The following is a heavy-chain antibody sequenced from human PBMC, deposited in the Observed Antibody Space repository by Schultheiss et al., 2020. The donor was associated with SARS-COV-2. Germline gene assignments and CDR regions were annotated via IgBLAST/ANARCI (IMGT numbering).Heavy chain of an antibody. J-gene: IGHJ3*02. CDR2: INHSGST. Sequence: SETLSLTCAVYGGSFSGYYWSWIRQPPGKGLEWIGEINHSGSTNYNPSLKSRVTISVDTSKNQFSLKLSSVTAADTAVYYCARDRSYDYVWGSYRSDAFDIWGQGTMVTVSS. CDR1: GGSFSGYY. V-gene: IGHV4-34*01. CDR3: ARDRSYDYVWGSYRSDAFDI. D-gene: IGHD3-16*02.